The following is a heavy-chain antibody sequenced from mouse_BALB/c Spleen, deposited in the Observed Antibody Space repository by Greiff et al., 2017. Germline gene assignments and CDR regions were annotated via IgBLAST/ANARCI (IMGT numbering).Heavy chain of an antibody. V-gene: IGHV5-9-3*01. J-gene: IGHJ2*01. Sequence: EVKVVESGGGLVKPGGSLKFSCAASGFTFSSYAMSWVRQTPEKRLEWVATISSGGSYTYYPDSVKGRFTISRDNAKNTLYLQMSSLRSEDTAMYYCARRDEGYWGQGTTLTVSS. D-gene: IGHD2-13*01. CDR2: ISSGGSYT. CDR3: ARRDEGY. CDR1: GFTFSSYA.